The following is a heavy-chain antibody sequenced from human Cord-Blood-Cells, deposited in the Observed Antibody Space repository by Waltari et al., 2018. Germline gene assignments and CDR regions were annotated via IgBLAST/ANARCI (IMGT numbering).Heavy chain of an antibody. V-gene: IGHV4-39*01. Sequence: QLQLQESGPGLVKPSETLSLTCTVSGGSISSSSYYWGWIRQPPGKGLEWIGSIYYSGCTYSNPSRQSRVTISVDTSKNQFSLKLGSVTAADTAVYYCARRRTGDYCYFDLWGRGTLVTVSS. CDR3: ARRRTGDYCYFDL. D-gene: IGHD7-27*01. CDR1: GGSISSSSYY. CDR2: IYYSGCT. J-gene: IGHJ2*01.